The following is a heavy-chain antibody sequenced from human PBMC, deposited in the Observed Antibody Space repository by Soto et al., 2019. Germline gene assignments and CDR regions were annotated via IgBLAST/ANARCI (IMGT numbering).Heavy chain of an antibody. CDR3: SRDNGGTFDY. D-gene: IGHD2-8*01. CDR2: VSSRSTST. J-gene: IGHJ4*02. CDR1: GFTFSDYY. Sequence: QVHLVESGGGSVKPGGSLRLSCAASGFTFSDYYMTWIRQAPWKGLEWVSYVSSRSTSTNYADSMKGRFTSSRANAKKSLYLQMNSLRAEDTAVYYCSRDNGGTFDYWGQGTLVTVSS. V-gene: IGHV3-11*05.